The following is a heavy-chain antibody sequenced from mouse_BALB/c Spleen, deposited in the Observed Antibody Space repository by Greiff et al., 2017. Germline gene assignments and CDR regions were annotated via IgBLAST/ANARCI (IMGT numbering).Heavy chain of an antibody. CDR2: IHYSGST. D-gene: IGHD4-1*01. J-gene: IGHJ3*01. CDR1: GYSITSGYS. CDR3: ARRDWDPAWFAY. Sequence: DVKLQESGPDLVKPSQSLSLTCTVTGYSITSGYSWHWIRQFPGNKLEWMGYIHYSGSTNYNPSLKSRISITRDTSKNQFFLQLNSVTTEDTATYYCARRDWDPAWFAYWGQGTLVTVSA. V-gene: IGHV3-1*02.